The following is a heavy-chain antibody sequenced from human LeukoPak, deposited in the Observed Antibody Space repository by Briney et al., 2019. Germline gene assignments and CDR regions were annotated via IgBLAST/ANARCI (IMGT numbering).Heavy chain of an antibody. CDR1: GFTFGDYA. D-gene: IGHD4-23*01. CDR2: IRRKTYGGTT. J-gene: IGHJ4*02. Sequence: GGSLRLSCTASGFTFGDYAVSWVRQAPGKGLEWVGFIRRKTYGGTTEYAASVKGRFTISRDDSKSITYLQMNSLKTEDTAVYYCTRRNGGNRLYYFDYWDQGTLVTVSS. CDR3: TRRNGGNRLYYFDY. V-gene: IGHV3-49*04.